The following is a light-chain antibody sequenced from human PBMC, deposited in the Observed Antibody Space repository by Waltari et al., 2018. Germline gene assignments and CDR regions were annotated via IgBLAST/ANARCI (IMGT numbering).Light chain of an antibody. Sequence: AIRMTQSPSSLSASTGDRVTITCRASQGISSYLYWYQQKPGKAPKLLIYAASTWQSGVPSRFSGSGSETDFSLTISCLQSEDFATYYCQQYYSYPHTFGQGTKLEIK. CDR1: QGISSY. CDR3: QQYYSYPHT. J-gene: IGKJ2*01. V-gene: IGKV1-8*01. CDR2: AAS.